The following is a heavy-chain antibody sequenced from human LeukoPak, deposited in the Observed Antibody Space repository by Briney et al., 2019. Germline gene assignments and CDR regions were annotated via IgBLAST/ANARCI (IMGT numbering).Heavy chain of an antibody. J-gene: IGHJ6*02. D-gene: IGHD2/OR15-2a*01. V-gene: IGHV4-59*01. CDR1: GGSISSYY. CDR3: ARGTAFCYYYGMDV. CDR2: IYYSGST. Sequence: SETLSLTCTVSGGSISSYYWSWIRQPPGKGLEWIGYIYYSGSTNYNPSLKSRVTISVDTSRNQFSLKLSSVTAADTAVYYCARGTAFCYYYGMDVWGQGTTVTVSS.